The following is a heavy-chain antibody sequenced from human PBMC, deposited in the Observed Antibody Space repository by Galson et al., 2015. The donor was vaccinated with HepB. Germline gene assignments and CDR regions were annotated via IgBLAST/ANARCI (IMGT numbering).Heavy chain of an antibody. CDR1: GFTFSSYA. D-gene: IGHD3-3*01. CDR3: AKDLLPPPRFLEWLSAGADLDY. CDR2: ISGSGGST. J-gene: IGHJ4*02. V-gene: IGHV3-23*01. Sequence: SLRLSCAASGFTFSSYAMSWVRQAPGKGLEWVSAISGSGGSTYYADSVKGRFTISRDNSKNTLYLQMNSLRAEDTAVYYCAKDLLPPPRFLEWLSAGADLDYWGQGTLVTVSS.